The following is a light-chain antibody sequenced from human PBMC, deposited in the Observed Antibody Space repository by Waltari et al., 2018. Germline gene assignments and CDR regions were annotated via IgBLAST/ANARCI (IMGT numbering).Light chain of an antibody. V-gene: IGKV3-20*01. CDR1: HIVSTTH. Sequence: EIVLTQSPGTLSLSPGERATLSCSASHIVSTTHLAWYQQKPGLAPRPLIYRASSRATGIPDRFSGSGSGADFTLTISRLEPEDFAVYYCQYYGSSLFTFGPGTKVDIK. CDR3: QYYGSSLFT. J-gene: IGKJ3*01. CDR2: RAS.